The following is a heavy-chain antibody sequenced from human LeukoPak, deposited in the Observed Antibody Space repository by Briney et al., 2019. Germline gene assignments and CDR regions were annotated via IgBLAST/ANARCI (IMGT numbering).Heavy chain of an antibody. D-gene: IGHD6-19*01. CDR3: ARVCGHSSGYNDPNHGWFDP. J-gene: IGHJ5*02. V-gene: IGHV1-69*13. CDR1: GGTFSSYA. Sequence: SVKVSCKASGGTFSSYAISWVRQAPGQGLEWMGGIIPIFRTANYAQKFQGRVTITADESASTAYMELSSLRSEDTAVYYCARVCGHSSGYNDPNHGWFDPWGQGTLVTVSS. CDR2: IIPIFRTA.